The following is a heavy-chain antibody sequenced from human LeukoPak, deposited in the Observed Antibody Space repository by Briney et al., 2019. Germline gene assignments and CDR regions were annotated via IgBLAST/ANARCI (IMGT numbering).Heavy chain of an antibody. J-gene: IGHJ4*02. CDR1: GFTFSSYE. V-gene: IGHV3-48*03. CDR3: AKLYGSGTYNNYFHY. CDR2: ISSSGSTI. Sequence: GGSLRLSCAASGFTFSSYEMNWVRQAPGKGLEWVSYISSSGSTIYYADSVKGRFTISRDNAKSSLYLQMNSLRAEDTAVYYCAKLYGSGTYNNYFHYWGQGTLVTVSS. D-gene: IGHD3-10*01.